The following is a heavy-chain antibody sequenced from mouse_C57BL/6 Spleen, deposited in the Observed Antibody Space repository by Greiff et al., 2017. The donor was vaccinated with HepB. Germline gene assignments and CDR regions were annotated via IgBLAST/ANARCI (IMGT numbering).Heavy chain of an antibody. CDR3: AREGIYYYPRSHYYAMDY. V-gene: IGHV1-77*01. CDR1: GYTFTDYY. J-gene: IGHJ4*01. CDR2: IGPGSGST. Sequence: QVQLQQSGAELVKPGASVKISCKASGYTFTDYYINWVKQRPGLGLEWIGKIGPGSGSTYYNEKFKRKATLTADKSSSTAYMQLSSLTSEDSAVYFCAREGIYYYPRSHYYAMDYWGQGTSVTVSS. D-gene: IGHD1-1*01.